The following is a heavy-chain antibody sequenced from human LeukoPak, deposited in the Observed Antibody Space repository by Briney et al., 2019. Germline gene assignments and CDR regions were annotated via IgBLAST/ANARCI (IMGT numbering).Heavy chain of an antibody. CDR1: GGTFSSYA. Sequence: ASVKVSCKASGGTFSSYAISWVRQAPGQGLEWMGGIIPIFGTANYAQKFQGRVTITADGSTSTAYMELSSLRSEDTAVYYCARGFYGSGKSYYYYYYYMDVWGKGTTVTISS. V-gene: IGHV1-69*13. D-gene: IGHD3-10*01. J-gene: IGHJ6*03. CDR2: IIPIFGTA. CDR3: ARGFYGSGKSYYYYYYYMDV.